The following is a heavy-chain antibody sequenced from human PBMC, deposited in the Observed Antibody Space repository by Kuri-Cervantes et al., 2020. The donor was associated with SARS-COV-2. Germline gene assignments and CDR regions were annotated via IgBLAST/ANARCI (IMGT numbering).Heavy chain of an antibody. J-gene: IGHJ5*02. CDR2: IYYSEST. CDR1: GGSISSYY. Sequence: ESLKISCTVSGGSISSYYWSWIRQPPGKGLEWIGYIYYSESTNYNPSLKSRVTISVDTSKNQFSLKLSSVTAADTAVYYCARAVTSIFGVPTNWFDPWGQGTLVTVSS. CDR3: ARAVTSIFGVPTNWFDP. V-gene: IGHV4-59*01. D-gene: IGHD3-3*01.